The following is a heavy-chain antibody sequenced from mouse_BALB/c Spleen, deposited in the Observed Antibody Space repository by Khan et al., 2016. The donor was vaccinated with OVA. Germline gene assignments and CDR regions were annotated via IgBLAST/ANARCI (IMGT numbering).Heavy chain of an antibody. CDR1: DYTFTNSW. CDR2: INPSTDYT. CDR3: VNHGSSAAWFAY. D-gene: IGHD1-1*01. Sequence: QVQLQESGAELAKPGASVKMSCKASDYTFTNSWMHWVKQRPGQGLEWIGYINPSTDYTEYNQKFKDKATLTADKSSSTAYLQLSSLTSEDSAVYYCVNHGSSAAWFAYWGQGTLVTVSA. J-gene: IGHJ3*01. V-gene: IGHV1-7*01.